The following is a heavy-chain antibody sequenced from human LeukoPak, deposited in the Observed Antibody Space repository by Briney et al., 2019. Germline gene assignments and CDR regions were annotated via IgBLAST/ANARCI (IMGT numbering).Heavy chain of an antibody. CDR3: ARRRRILENIVVVPAAALGRYYFDY. CDR2: INHSGST. J-gene: IGHJ4*02. D-gene: IGHD2-2*01. V-gene: IGHV4-34*01. Sequence: GSLRLSCAASGFTFSSYWMSWVRQAPGKGLEWIGEINHSGSTNYNPSLKSRVTISVDTSKNQFSLKLSSVTAADTAVYYCARRRRILENIVVVPAAALGRYYFDYWGQGTLVTVSS. CDR1: GFTFSSYW.